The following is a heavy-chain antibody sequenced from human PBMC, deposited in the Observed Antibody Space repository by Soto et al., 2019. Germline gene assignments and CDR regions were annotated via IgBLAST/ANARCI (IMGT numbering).Heavy chain of an antibody. Sequence: QVQLQESGPGLVKPSQTLPLTCTVSGGSISSGGYYWSWIRQHPGKGLEWLGYIYYSGSTYYNPSLKSRVTISVDTSKNQFSLKLSSVTAADTAVYYCAREGGYSYGWQRYFDLWGRGTLVTVSS. CDR3: AREGGYSYGWQRYFDL. CDR1: GGSISSGGYY. D-gene: IGHD5-18*01. V-gene: IGHV4-31*03. CDR2: IYYSGST. J-gene: IGHJ2*01.